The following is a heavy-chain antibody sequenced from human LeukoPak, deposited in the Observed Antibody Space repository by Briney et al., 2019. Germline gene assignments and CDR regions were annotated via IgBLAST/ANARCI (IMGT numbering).Heavy chain of an antibody. Sequence: PGGSLRLSCAASGFTFSDHDTNWVRQAPGKGLEWVSYIIADGSSTYYADSVKGRFTISRDNAKNSIYLQMNSLRSEDTAVYHCAVSPRTPVSAWGQGTLVTVSS. CDR2: IIADGSST. CDR1: GFTFSDHD. D-gene: IGHD5/OR15-5a*01. CDR3: AVSPRTPVSA. J-gene: IGHJ1*01. V-gene: IGHV3-48*03.